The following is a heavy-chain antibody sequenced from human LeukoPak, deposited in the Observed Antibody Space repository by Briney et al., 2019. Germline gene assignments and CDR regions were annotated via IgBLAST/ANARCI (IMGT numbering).Heavy chain of an antibody. CDR2: IIPILGIA. CDR1: GGTFSSYA. J-gene: IGHJ3*02. D-gene: IGHD2-2*01. V-gene: IGHV1-69*04. Sequence: SVKVSYKASGGTFSSYAISWVRQAPGQGLEWMGRIIPILGIANYAQKFQGRVTITADESTSTAYMELSSLRSEDTAVYYCARKVTGCSSTSCGPAFDIWGQGTMVTVSS. CDR3: ARKVTGCSSTSCGPAFDI.